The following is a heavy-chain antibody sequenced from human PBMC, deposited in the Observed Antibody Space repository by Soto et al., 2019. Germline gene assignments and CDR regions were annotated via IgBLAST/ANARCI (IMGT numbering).Heavy chain of an antibody. CDR2: IIPIFGTA. D-gene: IGHD4-17*01. V-gene: IGHV1-69*13. J-gene: IGHJ3*02. CDR1: GGTFSSYA. Sequence: ASVKLYCKASGGTFSSYAISWVRQAPGQGLEWMGGIIPIFGTANYAQKFQGRVTITADESTSTAYMELSSLRSEDTAVYYCARDLPTTVKTDAFDIWGQGTMVTVSS. CDR3: ARDLPTTVKTDAFDI.